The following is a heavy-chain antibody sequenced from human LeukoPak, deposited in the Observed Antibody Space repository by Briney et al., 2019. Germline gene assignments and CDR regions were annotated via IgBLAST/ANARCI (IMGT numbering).Heavy chain of an antibody. D-gene: IGHD7-27*01. V-gene: IGHV3-30*02. CDR1: GFTLSTYG. J-gene: IGHJ6*03. Sequence: PGGSLRLSCAASGFTLSTYGMYWVRQAPGRALEWVAFMWHDGGYEYVADSVKGRFAISRDNSKNTLYLQMISLRSEDAALYYCARAIGNWGNMDDWGKGTTVTIS. CDR2: MWHDGGYE. CDR3: ARAIGNWGNMDD.